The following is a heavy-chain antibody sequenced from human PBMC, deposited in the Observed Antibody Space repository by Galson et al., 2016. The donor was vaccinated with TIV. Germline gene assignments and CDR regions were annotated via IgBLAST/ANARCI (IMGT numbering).Heavy chain of an antibody. V-gene: IGHV3-11*01. CDR1: GFTFSDYH. CDR2: ISPSGNTI. J-gene: IGHJ4*01. Sequence: SLRLSCAASGFTFSDYHMTWIRQAPEKGLEWISYISPSGNTIYYADSVKGRFTISRDNAKNSLSLQMNSLRADGTAVYYCARLGQFDYWGQEPWSPSP. CDR3: ARLGQFDY.